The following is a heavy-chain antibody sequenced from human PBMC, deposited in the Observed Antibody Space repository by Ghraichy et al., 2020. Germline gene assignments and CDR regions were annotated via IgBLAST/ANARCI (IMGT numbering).Heavy chain of an antibody. CDR2: IYHSGST. J-gene: IGHJ6*03. CDR3: AAQYNPDYYYYYMDV. Sequence: SETLSLTCAVSGGSISSGGYSWSWIRQPPGKGLEWIGYIYHSGSTYYNPSLKSRVTISVDRSKNQFSLKLSSVTAADTAVYYCAAQYNPDYYYYYMDVWGKGTTVTVSS. CDR1: GGSISSGGYS. D-gene: IGHD1-14*01. V-gene: IGHV4-30-2*01.